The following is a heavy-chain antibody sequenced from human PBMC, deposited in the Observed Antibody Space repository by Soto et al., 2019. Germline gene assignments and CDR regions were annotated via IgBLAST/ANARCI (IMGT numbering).Heavy chain of an antibody. CDR1: GFTFSSYW. CDR2: INSDGSTT. J-gene: IGHJ4*02. V-gene: IGHV3-74*01. CDR3: AGGNTYAHDY. D-gene: IGHD2-2*02. Sequence: GGSLRLSCAASGFTFSSYWMHWVRQAPGKGLVWVSRINSDGSTTNYADSVKGRFTVSRDNAKNTVYLQMNSLRAEDTAMYYCAGGNTYAHDYWGQGTLVTVSS.